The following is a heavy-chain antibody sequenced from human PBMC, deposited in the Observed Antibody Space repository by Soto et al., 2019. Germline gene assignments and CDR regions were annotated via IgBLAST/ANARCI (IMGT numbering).Heavy chain of an antibody. D-gene: IGHD1-26*01. V-gene: IGHV1-24*01. CDR3: ATASGIVGAPTFDY. CDR2: FDPEDGET. Sequence: ASVKVSCKVSGYTLTELSMHWVRQAPGKGLEWMGGFDPEDGETIYAQKFQGIVTMTEDTSTDTAYMELSSLRSEDTAVYYCATASGIVGAPTFDYWGQGTLVTVSS. J-gene: IGHJ4*02. CDR1: GYTLTELS.